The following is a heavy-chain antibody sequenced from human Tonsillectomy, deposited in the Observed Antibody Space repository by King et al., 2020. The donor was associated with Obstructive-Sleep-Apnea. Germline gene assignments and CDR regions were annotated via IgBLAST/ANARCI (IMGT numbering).Heavy chain of an antibody. V-gene: IGHV3-30*18. D-gene: IGHD6-13*01. J-gene: IGHJ4*02. Sequence: VQLVESGGGVVQPGRSLRLSCGASGFTFSSFGMHWVRQAPGKGLEWVALISFDGSNKDYADSVKGRFTMSRDNSKNTLSLQMNSLRAEDTAVYFCAKELMYSSSHRPFDYWGQGTLVTVSS. CDR1: GFTFSSFG. CDR3: AKELMYSSSHRPFDY. CDR2: ISFDGSNK.